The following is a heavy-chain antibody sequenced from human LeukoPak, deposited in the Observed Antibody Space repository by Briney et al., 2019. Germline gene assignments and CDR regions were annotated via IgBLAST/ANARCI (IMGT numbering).Heavy chain of an antibody. CDR3: ARQSIAARGYYYYMDV. CDR2: IYYNGST. J-gene: IGHJ6*03. Sequence: PSETLSLTCTVSGGSISSSPYYWGWIRQPLGKGLEWIGSIYYNGSTHYNPSLKSRVTISVDTSKNQFPLHLSSVTAADTAVYYCARQSIAARGYYYYMDVWGKGTTVTVSS. CDR1: GGSISSSPYY. D-gene: IGHD6-6*01. V-gene: IGHV4-39*01.